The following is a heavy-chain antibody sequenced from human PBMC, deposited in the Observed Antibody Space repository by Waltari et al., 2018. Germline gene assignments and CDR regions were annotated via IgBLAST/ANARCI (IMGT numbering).Heavy chain of an antibody. Sequence: MKWVRQAPGRGLEWVSYISSSGSTIYYADSVKGRFTIARDSAKNSLYLQMNSLRDEDTAVYYCARVVARDWGQGTLVTVSS. V-gene: IGHV3-48*02. CDR2: ISSSGSTI. CDR3: ARVVARD. J-gene: IGHJ4*02.